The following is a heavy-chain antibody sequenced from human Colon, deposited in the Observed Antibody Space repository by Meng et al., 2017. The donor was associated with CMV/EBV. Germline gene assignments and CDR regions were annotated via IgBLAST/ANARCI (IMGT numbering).Heavy chain of an antibody. CDR3: VTDPVGVTYFKH. V-gene: IGHV4-39*07. CDR2: IYFSGYP. J-gene: IGHJ4*02. Sequence: SETLSLTCTVSGGSISTTDYDWAWIRQPPGKGLEWIGRIYFSGYPHYNPSLKSRVSISVDTSKNQVSLRLTSVTAADTALYYCVTDPVGVTYFKHWGRGMLVTVSS. D-gene: IGHD1-26*01. CDR1: GGSISTTDYD.